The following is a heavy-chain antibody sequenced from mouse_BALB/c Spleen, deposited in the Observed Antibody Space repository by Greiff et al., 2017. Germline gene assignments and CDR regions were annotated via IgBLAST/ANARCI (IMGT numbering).Heavy chain of an antibody. CDR1: GYAFSSSW. D-gene: IGHD1-1*01. J-gene: IGHJ2*01. V-gene: IGHV1-82*01. Sequence: QVQLQQSGPELVKPGASVKISCKASGYAFSSSWMNWVKQRPGQGLEWIGRIYPGDGDTNYNGKFKGKATLTADKSSSTAYMQLSSLTSVDSAVYFCAKFTTVVARDYWGQGTTLTVSS. CDR2: IYPGDGDT. CDR3: AKFTTVVARDY.